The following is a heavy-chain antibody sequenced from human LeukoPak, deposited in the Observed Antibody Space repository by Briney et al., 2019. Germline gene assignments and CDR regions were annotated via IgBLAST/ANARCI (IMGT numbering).Heavy chain of an antibody. Sequence: GGSLRLSCAASGFSFSSSAMSWVRQAPGKGLEWVSAMSGSGGSTYYADSVKGRFTISRDNSKNTLYLQMNSLRAEDTAVYYCAKEAFSSGWYPDYWGQGTLVTVSS. V-gene: IGHV3-23*01. CDR1: GFSFSSSA. J-gene: IGHJ4*02. CDR3: AKEAFSSGWYPDY. D-gene: IGHD6-19*01. CDR2: MSGSGGST.